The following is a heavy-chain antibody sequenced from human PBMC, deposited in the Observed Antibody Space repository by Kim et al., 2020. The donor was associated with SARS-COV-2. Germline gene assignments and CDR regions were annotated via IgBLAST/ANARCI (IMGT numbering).Heavy chain of an antibody. J-gene: IGHJ6*02. CDR2: INHSGST. CDR1: GGSFSGYY. CDR3: AGFKITGEPSHYYYYGMDV. V-gene: IGHV4-34*01. Sequence: SETLSLTCAVYGGSFSGYYWSWIRQPPGKGLEWIGEINHSGSTNYNPSLKSRVTISVDTSKNQFSLKLSSVTAADTAVYYCAGFKITGEPSHYYYYGMDVWGQGTTVTVSS.